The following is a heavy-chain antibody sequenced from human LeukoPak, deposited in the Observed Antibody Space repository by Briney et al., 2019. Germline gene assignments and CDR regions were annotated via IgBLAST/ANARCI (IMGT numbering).Heavy chain of an antibody. CDR1: GGSISSYY. CDR2: IYYSGST. D-gene: IGHD2-15*01. CDR3: ARDCSGGSCYPDAFDI. Sequence: SETLSLTCTVSGGSISSYYWSWIRQPPGKGLEWIGYIYYSGSTNYNPSLKSRVTISVDTSKNQFSLKLSSVTAADTAVYYCARDCSGGSCYPDAFDIWGQGTMVTVSS. J-gene: IGHJ3*02. V-gene: IGHV4-59*12.